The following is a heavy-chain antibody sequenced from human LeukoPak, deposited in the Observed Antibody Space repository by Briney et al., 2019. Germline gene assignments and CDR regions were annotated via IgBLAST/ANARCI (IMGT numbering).Heavy chain of an antibody. Sequence: PSETLSLTCAVSGGSISSSSYYWGWIRQPPGKGLEWIGSIYYSGSTYYNPSLKSRVTISVDTSKNQFSLKLSSVTAADTAVYYCARGEFGITIFPQFDYWGQGTLVTVSS. J-gene: IGHJ4*02. CDR2: IYYSGST. D-gene: IGHD3-9*01. CDR3: ARGEFGITIFPQFDY. V-gene: IGHV4-39*07. CDR1: GGSISSSSYY.